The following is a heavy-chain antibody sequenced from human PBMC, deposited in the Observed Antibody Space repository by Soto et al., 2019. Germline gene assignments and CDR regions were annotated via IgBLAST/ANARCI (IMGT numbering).Heavy chain of an antibody. J-gene: IGHJ4*01. CDR3: ARDLLTTVTHRDFDY. D-gene: IGHD4-17*01. V-gene: IGHV1-18*01. CDR1: GYSFSSHG. CDR2: ISSYNGDT. Sequence: ASVKVSCKASGYSFSSHGFSWVRQAPGQGLEWMGWISSYNGDTNYAPDFQGRLTLTTDTSTRSAYMELTNLRSDDTAVYYCARDLLTTVTHRDFDYWGQGTLVTVSS.